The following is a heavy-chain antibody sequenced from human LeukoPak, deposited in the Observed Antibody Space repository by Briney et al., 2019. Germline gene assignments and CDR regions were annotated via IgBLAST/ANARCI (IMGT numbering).Heavy chain of an antibody. J-gene: IGHJ4*02. CDR1: GFTFSSYA. CDR2: ISGSGGST. Sequence: GGSLRLSCAASGFTFSSYAMSCVRQAPGKALEWVSAISGSGGSTYYADAVKGRFTISRDNSKNTLYLQMNSLRAEDTAVYYCAKEGNGDYYFGYWAQGTLVTVSS. D-gene: IGHD4-17*01. CDR3: AKEGNGDYYFGY. V-gene: IGHV3-23*01.